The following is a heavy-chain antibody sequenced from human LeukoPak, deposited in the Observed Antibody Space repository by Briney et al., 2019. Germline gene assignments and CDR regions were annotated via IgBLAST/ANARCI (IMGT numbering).Heavy chain of an antibody. CDR1: GYTFTGYY. Sequence: ASVKVSCKASGYTFTGYYMHWVRQAPGQGLEWMGWINPNSGGTNYAQKFQGRVTMTRDTSISTAYMELSRLRSDDTAVYYCAKDKFACGGDCYPRKDHLGDWFDPWGQGTLVTVSS. CDR3: AKDKFACGGDCYPRKDHLGDWFDP. V-gene: IGHV1-2*02. J-gene: IGHJ5*02. CDR2: INPNSGGT. D-gene: IGHD2-21*02.